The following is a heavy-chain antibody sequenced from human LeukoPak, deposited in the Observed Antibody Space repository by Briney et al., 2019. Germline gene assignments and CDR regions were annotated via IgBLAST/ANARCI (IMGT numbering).Heavy chain of an antibody. D-gene: IGHD3-3*01. Sequence: TSETLSLTCAVYGGSFSGYYWSWSRQPPGKGLELIGEINHSGSTNYNPSLKSRVTISVDTSKNQFSLKLRSVTAADTAVYYCARGGIRLYYDFWSGYSQFDYWGQGTLVTVSS. J-gene: IGHJ4*02. CDR2: INHSGST. V-gene: IGHV4-34*01. CDR1: GGSFSGYY. CDR3: ARGGIRLYYDFWSGYSQFDY.